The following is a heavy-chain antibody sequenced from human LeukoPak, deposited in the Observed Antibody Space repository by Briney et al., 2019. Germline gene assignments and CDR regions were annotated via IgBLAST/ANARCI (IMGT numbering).Heavy chain of an antibody. J-gene: IGHJ4*02. Sequence: GGSLRLSCAASGFTFNIYSFNWVRQAPGKGLEWVSAISGSGGSTYYADSVKGRFTISRDNSKNTLYLQMNSLRAEDTAVYYCAKECKARGGSCFLDYWGQGTLVTVSS. CDR2: ISGSGGST. D-gene: IGHD2-15*01. CDR1: GFTFNIYS. V-gene: IGHV3-23*01. CDR3: AKECKARGGSCFLDY.